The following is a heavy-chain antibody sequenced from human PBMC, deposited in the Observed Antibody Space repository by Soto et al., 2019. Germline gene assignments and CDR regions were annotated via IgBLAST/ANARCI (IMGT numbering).Heavy chain of an antibody. J-gene: IGHJ4*02. CDR2: ISSSSSTI. Sequence: PGGSLRLSCAASGFTFSSYSMNWVRQAPGKGLEWVSYISSSSSTIYYADSVKGRFTISRDNAKNSLYPQMNSLRAEDTAVYYCAREYGSGSYYNGLGLGADFDYWGQGTLVTVSS. V-gene: IGHV3-48*01. D-gene: IGHD3-10*01. CDR3: AREYGSGSYYNGLGLGADFDY. CDR1: GFTFSSYS.